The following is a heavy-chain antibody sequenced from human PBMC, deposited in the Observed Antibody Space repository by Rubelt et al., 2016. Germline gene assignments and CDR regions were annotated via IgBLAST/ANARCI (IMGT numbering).Heavy chain of an antibody. CDR1: GGSISSSSYY. V-gene: IGHV3-11*04. J-gene: IGHJ4*02. Sequence: QLQLQESGPGLVKPSETLSLTCTVSGGSISSSSYYWGWIRQPPGKGLEWIPYISGGMETIYYADSVRGRFTISRENAKNALYRQMDSLRAEDTAVYYCARGYLSNSFDYWGQGTLVTVSS. CDR2: ISGGMETI. CDR3: ARGYLSNSFDY. D-gene: IGHD4-11*01.